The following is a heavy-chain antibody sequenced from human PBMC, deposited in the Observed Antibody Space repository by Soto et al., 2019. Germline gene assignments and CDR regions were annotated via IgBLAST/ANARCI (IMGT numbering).Heavy chain of an antibody. CDR3: ARVDDYGASTKSAFDI. CDR1: GYTFTSYG. Sequence: ASVKVSCKASGYTFTSYGISWVRHAPGQGLEWMGWISAYNGNTNYAQKLQGRVTMTTDTSTSTAYMGLRSLRSDDTAVYYCARVDDYGASTKSAFDILRKAKMITVSS. J-gene: IGHJ3*02. V-gene: IGHV1-18*01. D-gene: IGHD4-17*01. CDR2: ISAYNGNT.